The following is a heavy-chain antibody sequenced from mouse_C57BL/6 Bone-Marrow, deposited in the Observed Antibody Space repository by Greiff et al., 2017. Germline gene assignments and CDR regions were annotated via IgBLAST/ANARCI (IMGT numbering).Heavy chain of an antibody. V-gene: IGHV3-6*01. CDR3: ARLLRYYFDY. CDR1: GYSITSGYY. CDR2: ISYDGSN. D-gene: IGHD1-1*01. J-gene: IGHJ2*01. Sequence: QLQQSGPGLVKPSQSLSLTCSVTGYSITSGYYWNWIRQFPGNKLEWMGYISYDGSNNYNPSLKNRISITRDTSKNQFFLTLNSVTTEDTATYYCARLLRYYFDYWGQGTTLTVSS.